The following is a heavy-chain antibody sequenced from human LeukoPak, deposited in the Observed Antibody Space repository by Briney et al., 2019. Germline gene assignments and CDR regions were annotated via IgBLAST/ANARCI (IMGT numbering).Heavy chain of an antibody. J-gene: IGHJ4*02. CDR3: ARAPIVVVSTPSFDT. CDR2: IYYSGST. D-gene: IGHD3-22*01. CDR1: DGSFTSGNYY. Sequence: SETLSLTCTVSDGSFTSGNYYWGWIRQPPGKGLEWIATIYYSGSTIYTPSLKSRLAISRDTSSDQFSLRLTSVTAADTAVYYCARAPIVVVSTPSFDTWGQGVLVTVSS. V-gene: IGHV4-39*07.